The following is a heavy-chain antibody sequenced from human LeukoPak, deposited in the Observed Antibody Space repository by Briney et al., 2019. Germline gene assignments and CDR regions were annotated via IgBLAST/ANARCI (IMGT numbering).Heavy chain of an antibody. Sequence: PSETLSLTCAVYGGSFSGYYWSWIRQPPGKGLEWIGEINHSGSTNYNPSLKSRVTISVDTSKNQFSLKLSSVTAADTAVYYCARGDMNHQWGYCSGGSCYSRAADAFDIWGQGTMVTVSS. CDR1: GGSFSGYY. D-gene: IGHD2-15*01. J-gene: IGHJ3*02. CDR3: ARGDMNHQWGYCSGGSCYSRAADAFDI. CDR2: INHSGST. V-gene: IGHV4-34*01.